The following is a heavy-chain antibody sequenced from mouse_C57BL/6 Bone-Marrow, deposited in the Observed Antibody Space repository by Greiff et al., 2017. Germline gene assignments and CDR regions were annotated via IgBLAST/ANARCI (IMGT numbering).Heavy chain of an antibody. J-gene: IGHJ3*01. CDR3: ARDGYFGFAY. Sequence: QVQLQQPGAELVKPGASVKLSCKASGYTFTSYWMQWVKQRPGQGLEWIGEIDLSDSYTNYNQKFKGKATLTVDTSSSTAYMQLSCLTSEDSAVYYCARDGYFGFAYWGQGTLVTVSA. D-gene: IGHD2-3*01. CDR2: IDLSDSYT. CDR1: GYTFTSYW. V-gene: IGHV1-50*01.